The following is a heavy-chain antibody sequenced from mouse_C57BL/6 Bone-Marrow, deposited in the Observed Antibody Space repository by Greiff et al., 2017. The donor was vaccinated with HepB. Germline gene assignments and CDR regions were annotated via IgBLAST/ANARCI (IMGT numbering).Heavy chain of an antibody. CDR2: GEGLEWIG. V-gene: IGHV1-87*01. J-gene: IGHJ4*01. Sequence: VQWVESGPELARPWASVKISCQAFYTFSRRVHFAIRDTKYWMQWVKQRPGEGLEWIGAIYPGNGDTSYNQKLKGKATLTADKSSSTAYMQHSSLTSEDSAVYYCAWSPYFYAMDYWGQGTSVTVSS. CDR3: SEDSAVYYCAWSPYFYAMDY. D-gene: IGHD2-10*01. CDR1: YTFSRRVH.